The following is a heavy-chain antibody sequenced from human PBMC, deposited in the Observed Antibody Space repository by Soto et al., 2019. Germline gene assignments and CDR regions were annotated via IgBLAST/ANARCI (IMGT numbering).Heavy chain of an antibody. Sequence: SETLSLTCTVSGGSISSSSYYWGWIRQPPGKGLEWIGSIYYSGSTYYNPSLKSRVTISVDTSKNQFSLKLSSVTAADTAVYYCARRGTVAGYYYYGMDVWGQGTTVTVSS. J-gene: IGHJ6*02. CDR2: IYYSGST. CDR1: GGSISSSSYY. D-gene: IGHD6-19*01. CDR3: ARRGTVAGYYYYGMDV. V-gene: IGHV4-39*01.